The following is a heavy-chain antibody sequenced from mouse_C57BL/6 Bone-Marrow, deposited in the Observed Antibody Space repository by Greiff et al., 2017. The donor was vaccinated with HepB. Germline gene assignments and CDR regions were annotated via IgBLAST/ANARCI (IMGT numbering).Heavy chain of an antibody. CDR3: ARWGKDYGSSGFDY. CDR2: IRNKANGYTT. V-gene: IGHV7-3*01. Sequence: EVHLVESGGGLVQPGGSLSLSCAASGFTFTDYYMSWVRQPPGKALEWLGFIRNKANGYTTEYSASVKGRFTISRDNSQSILYLQMNALRAEDSATYYCARWGKDYGSSGFDYWGQGTTLTVSS. D-gene: IGHD1-1*01. CDR1: GFTFTDYY. J-gene: IGHJ2*01.